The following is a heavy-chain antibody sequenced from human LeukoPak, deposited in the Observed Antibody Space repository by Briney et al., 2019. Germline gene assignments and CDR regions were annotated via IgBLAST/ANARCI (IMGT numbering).Heavy chain of an antibody. D-gene: IGHD5-18*01. J-gene: IGHJ3*02. V-gene: IGHV1-2*02. CDR1: GYTFTGYY. CDR3: AVVRYSYGSHDAFDI. CDR2: INPNSGGT. Sequence: ASVKVSCKASGYTFTGYYMHWVRQAPGQGLEWMGWINPNSGGTNYAQKFQGRVTMTRDTSISTAYMELSRLRSDDTAVYYCAVVRYSYGSHDAFDIWGQGTMVTVSS.